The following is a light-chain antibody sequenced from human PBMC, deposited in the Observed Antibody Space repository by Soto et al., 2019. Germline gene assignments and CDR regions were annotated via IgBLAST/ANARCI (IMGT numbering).Light chain of an antibody. CDR3: AAWDDSLTGPV. Sequence: QSVLTQPPSASGTPGQRVTISCSGGSSNIGSNTVNWYQQLPGAAPKLLIYSNNQRPSGVPGRFSGSKSGTSASLAISGLQSEDEADYYCAAWDDSLTGPVFGGGTKLTVL. CDR2: SNN. J-gene: IGLJ2*01. CDR1: SSNIGSNT. V-gene: IGLV1-44*01.